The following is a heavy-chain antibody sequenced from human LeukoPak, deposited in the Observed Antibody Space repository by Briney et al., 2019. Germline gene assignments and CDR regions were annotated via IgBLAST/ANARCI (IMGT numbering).Heavy chain of an antibody. CDR1: GFTFSSYS. V-gene: IGHV3-23*01. D-gene: IGHD6-13*01. CDR3: ATPPGAAAGSRDY. CDR2: ISGSGGST. Sequence: GGSLRLSCAASGFTFSSYSMNWVRQAPGKGLEWVSAISGSGGSTYYADSVKGRFTISRDNSKNTLYLQMNSLRAEDTAVYYCATPPGAAAGSRDYWGQGTLVTVSS. J-gene: IGHJ4*02.